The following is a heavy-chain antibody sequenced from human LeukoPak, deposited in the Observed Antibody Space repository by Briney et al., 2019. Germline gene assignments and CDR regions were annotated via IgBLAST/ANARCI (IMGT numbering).Heavy chain of an antibody. CDR2: TYYRSKWYN. CDR1: GDSVSSNSAA. J-gene: IGHJ4*02. Sequence: SQTLSLTCAISGDSVSSNSAAWNWIRQSPSRGLEWLGRTYYRSKWYNDYAVSVKSRITINPDTSKNQFSLQLSSVTAADTAVYYCARVSYYDSSAPNIIDYWGQGTLVTVSS. CDR3: ARVSYYDSSAPNIIDY. D-gene: IGHD3-22*01. V-gene: IGHV6-1*01.